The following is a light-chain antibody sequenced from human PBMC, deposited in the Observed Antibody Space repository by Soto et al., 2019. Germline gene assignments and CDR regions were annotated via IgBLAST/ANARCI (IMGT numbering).Light chain of an antibody. V-gene: IGKV1-39*01. J-gene: IGKJ1*01. CDR3: QHSKTWT. CDR2: PVS. Sequence: DIQMTQSPSSLSASVGDRITITCRASQSISNSLHWYQQKPGNATKLLIYPVSNLQSGVPSRFSASGSETDFTLTISSLQPEYFATYSCQHSKTWTFGQGTKVDIK. CDR1: QSISNS.